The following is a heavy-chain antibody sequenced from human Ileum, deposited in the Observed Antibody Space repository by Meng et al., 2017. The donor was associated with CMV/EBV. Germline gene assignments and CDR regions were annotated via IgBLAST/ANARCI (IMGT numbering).Heavy chain of an antibody. CDR3: ARKMGVYYFDY. CDR2: VDPNSGGT. D-gene: IGHD2-8*02. CDR1: GYTFTGYY. V-gene: IGHV1-2*02. J-gene: IGHJ4*02. Sequence: QVQLVQSGAEVKKPGASVKVSCKASGYTFTGYYMHWVRQAPGQGLEWMGWVDPNSGGTSYAQKFQGRVTMTRDTSINTAYMELSRLRSDDTAVYYCARKMGVYYFDYWGQGTLVTVSS.